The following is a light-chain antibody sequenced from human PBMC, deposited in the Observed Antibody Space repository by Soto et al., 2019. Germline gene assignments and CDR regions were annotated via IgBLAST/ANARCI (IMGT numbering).Light chain of an antibody. CDR2: DVT. CDR1: SSDVGGYNY. Sequence: QSALTQPASVSGSPGQSITISCTGTSSDVGGYNYVSWYQQHPGKAPKLMIYDVTNRPSGVSNRFSGSKSGYTASLTISGLQAEDEADYYCSSYTSSSTYVSGPGTKVTVL. CDR3: SSYTSSSTYV. V-gene: IGLV2-14*03. J-gene: IGLJ1*01.